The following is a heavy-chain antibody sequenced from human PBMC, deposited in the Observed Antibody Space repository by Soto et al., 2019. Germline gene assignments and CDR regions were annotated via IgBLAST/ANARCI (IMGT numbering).Heavy chain of an antibody. V-gene: IGHV6-1*01. CDR3: ARDRDGSGRTDYEY. D-gene: IGHD6-19*01. Sequence: SQTLSLTCAISGDSVSSNSAAWNWIRQSPSRGLEWLGRTYYRAKWFNDYAVSVRSRISISPDTSKNQFFLRLNSVTPEDTAVYYCARDRDGSGRTDYEYWGQGTLVTVSP. CDR1: GDSVSSNSAA. CDR2: TYYRAKWFN. J-gene: IGHJ4*02.